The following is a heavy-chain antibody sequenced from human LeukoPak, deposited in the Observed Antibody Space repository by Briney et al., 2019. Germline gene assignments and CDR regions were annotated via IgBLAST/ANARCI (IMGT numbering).Heavy chain of an antibody. V-gene: IGHV4-4*07. Sequence: SGTLSLTCTVSGGSISSYYWSWIRQPAGKGLEWIGRIYTSGSTNYNPSLKSRVTMSVDTSKNQFSLKLSSVTAADTAVYYCGSGGGGVLGSAFDIWGQGTMVTVSS. D-gene: IGHD3-16*01. J-gene: IGHJ3*02. CDR2: IYTSGST. CDR1: GGSISSYY. CDR3: GSGGGGVLGSAFDI.